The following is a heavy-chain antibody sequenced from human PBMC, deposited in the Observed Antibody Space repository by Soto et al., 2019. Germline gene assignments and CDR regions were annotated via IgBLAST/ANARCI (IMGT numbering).Heavy chain of an antibody. V-gene: IGHV3-23*01. CDR2: ISGSGIST. CDR1: GFTFRSYA. Sequence: GGSLRLSCAASGFTFRSYAMSWVRQAPGKGLEWVSGISGSGISTHYADSVKGRFTVSRDNSKNTLYLQTNSLRAEDTAVYNCFKEPVGPDWYFDLWGRGTLVTGSS. J-gene: IGHJ2*01. CDR3: FKEPVGPDWYFDL.